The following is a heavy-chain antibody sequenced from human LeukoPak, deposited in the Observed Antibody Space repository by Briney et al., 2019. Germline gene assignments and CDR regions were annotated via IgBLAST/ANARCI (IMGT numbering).Heavy chain of an antibody. CDR3: AKGTERYREVSSFDS. D-gene: IGHD3-10*01. J-gene: IGHJ4*02. V-gene: IGHV3-23*01. CDR2: INRGGDGT. Sequence: GGSLRLSCAASGFTFNTFTMNWVRQAPGKGPEWVSAINRGGDGTYYADFVQGRFTISRDNSENTLYLQMNSLRPEDTATYYCAKGTERYREVSSFDSWGQGTQVTVSS. CDR1: GFTFNTFT.